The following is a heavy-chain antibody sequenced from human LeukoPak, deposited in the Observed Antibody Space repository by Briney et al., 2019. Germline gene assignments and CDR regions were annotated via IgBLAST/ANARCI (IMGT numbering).Heavy chain of an antibody. CDR3: ARDYGLAGLFWYFDL. CDR2: INQDGSEI. V-gene: IGHV3-7*03. J-gene: IGHJ2*01. CDR1: GFTFSSYW. Sequence: GGSLRLSCAASGFTFSSYWMTWVRQAPGKGLEWVANINQDGSEIYYMDSVKGRFTISRDSAENSLYLEMNSPRGEDTAVYYCARDYGLAGLFWYFDLWGRGTLVTVSS. D-gene: IGHD6-19*01.